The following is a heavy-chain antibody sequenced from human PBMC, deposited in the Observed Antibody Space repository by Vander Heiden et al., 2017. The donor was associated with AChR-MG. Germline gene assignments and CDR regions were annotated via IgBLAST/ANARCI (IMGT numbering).Heavy chain of an antibody. V-gene: IGHV3-23*01. CDR1: GFTFSSYA. CDR3: AKATYCSGGSCYHYFDY. D-gene: IGHD2-15*01. CDR2: ISGSGGST. Sequence: EVQLLESGGGLVQPGGSLRLSCAASGFTFSSYAMSWVRQAPGKGLEWVSAISGSGGSTYYADSVKGRFTISRDNSKNTLYLQMNSLRAEDTAVYYCAKATYCSGGSCYHYFDYWGQGTLVTVSS. J-gene: IGHJ4*02.